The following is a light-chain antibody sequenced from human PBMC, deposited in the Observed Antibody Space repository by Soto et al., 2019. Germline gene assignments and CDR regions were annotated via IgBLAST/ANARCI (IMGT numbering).Light chain of an antibody. J-gene: IGLJ2*01. CDR3: CSYAGSSTHVV. CDR2: EGT. V-gene: IGLV2-23*01. Sequence: QSALTQPASVSGSPGQSITISCTGSSSDVGTYNLVSWYQQHPDKAPKLMIYEGTKRPSGVSTRFSGSKSGNTASLTISGLQAEDEAHYYCCSYAGSSTHVVFGGGTKLTVL. CDR1: SSDVGTYNL.